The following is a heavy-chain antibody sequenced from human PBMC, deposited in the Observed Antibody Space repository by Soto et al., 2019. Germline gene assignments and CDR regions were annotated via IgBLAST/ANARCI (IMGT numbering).Heavy chain of an antibody. CDR3: AREIFGGYSPAGY. J-gene: IGHJ4*02. Sequence: QVQLQESGPGLVKPSGTLSLTCAVSGGSISSTNWWSWVRQPPGEGLEWIGEIDLSGKTNYNPSLKSRITMTRDQSQNQVSLTVTSVTAADTAVYYCAREIFGGYSPAGYFGQGTLVIVSS. D-gene: IGHD2-15*01. V-gene: IGHV4-4*02. CDR1: GGSISSTNW. CDR2: IDLSGKT.